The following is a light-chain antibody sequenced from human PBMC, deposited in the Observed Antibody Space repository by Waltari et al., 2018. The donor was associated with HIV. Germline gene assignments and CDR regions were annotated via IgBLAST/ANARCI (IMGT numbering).Light chain of an antibody. V-gene: IGLV1-51*01. CDR1: TSHIGTNF. CDR3: ATWDSSLNGVL. Sequence: QSVFTQPPSGEATPGQKVTISCSGSTSHIGTNFLSCYQRIPGTRPKLLIYNNNERPSGSPARFSGSKSGTSATLGITGLQTGDEADYYCATWDSSLNGVLFGGGTKLTAL. J-gene: IGLJ2*01. CDR2: NNN.